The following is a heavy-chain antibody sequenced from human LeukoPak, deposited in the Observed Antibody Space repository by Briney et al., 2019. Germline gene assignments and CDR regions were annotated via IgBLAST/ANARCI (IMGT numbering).Heavy chain of an antibody. CDR3: ARSFSEKFYFES. CDR2: IYYSGST. CDR1: GGSISSYY. V-gene: IGHV4-59*08. J-gene: IGHJ4*02. D-gene: IGHD1-26*01. Sequence: SETLSLTCTVSGGSISSYYWSWIRQPPGKGLEWIGYIYYSGSTNYNPSLKSRVAMSLDTSKNQVSLYLTSVTAADTAMYFCARSFSEKFYFESWGQGTLVTVSS.